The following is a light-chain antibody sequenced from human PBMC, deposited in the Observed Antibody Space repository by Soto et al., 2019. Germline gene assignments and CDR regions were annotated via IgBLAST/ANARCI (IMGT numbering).Light chain of an antibody. CDR2: DAS. V-gene: IGKV1-33*01. CDR3: QHYDHRPIT. CDR1: QDITNY. J-gene: IGKJ5*01. Sequence: EIQMTQSPSSLSASVGDRVTITCQASQDITNYLNWYQQKPGKAPRLLLYDASSLETGVPSRFSGSGSGTDFTFTISSLQPEDIATYYCQHYDHRPITSGQGTRLEIK.